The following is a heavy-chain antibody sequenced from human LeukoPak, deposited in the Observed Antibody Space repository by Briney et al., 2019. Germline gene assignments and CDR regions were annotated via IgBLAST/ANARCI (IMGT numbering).Heavy chain of an antibody. Sequence: SETLSLTCTVSGDSISRGGNHWSWIRHHPGKGLEWIGYIYYSGSTHYNPSLKSRVDISIDTSKNQFSLKLSSVSAADTAVYYCARVLLTEKHYDSSGYYPFDPWGQGTLVTVSS. D-gene: IGHD3-22*01. CDR2: IYYSGST. CDR3: ARVLLTEKHYDSSGYYPFDP. CDR1: GDSISRGGNH. J-gene: IGHJ5*02. V-gene: IGHV4-31*03.